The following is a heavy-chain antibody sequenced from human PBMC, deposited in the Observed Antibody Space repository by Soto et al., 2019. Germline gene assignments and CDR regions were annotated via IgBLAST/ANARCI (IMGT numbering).Heavy chain of an antibody. CDR3: AFLTSYIHSRGYYNRHDAFDI. D-gene: IGHD3-22*01. Sequence: PGESLKISCKGSGYSFTNYWIGWVRQMPGKGLEWMGIIYPGDSDISYSPTVQGQVIISADKSISTAYLLWSSLKASDTPMYYCAFLTSYIHSRGYYNRHDAFDIWGQGAMVTVSS. V-gene: IGHV5-51*01. CDR1: GYSFTNYW. J-gene: IGHJ3*02. CDR2: IYPGDSDI.